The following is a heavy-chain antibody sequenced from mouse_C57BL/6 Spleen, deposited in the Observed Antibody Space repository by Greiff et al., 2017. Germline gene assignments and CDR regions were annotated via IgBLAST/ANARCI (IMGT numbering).Heavy chain of an antibody. J-gene: IGHJ4*01. CDR2: ISNGGGST. CDR1: GFTFSDYS. V-gene: IGHV5-12*01. CDR3: ARQSSSYYAMDY. D-gene: IGHD1-1*01. Sequence: EVMLVESGGGLVQPGGSLKLSCAASGFTFSDYSMYWVRQTPEKRLEWVAYISNGGGSTYYPDTVKGRFTISRDNAKNTLYLQMSRLKSEDTAMYYCARQSSSYYAMDYWGQGTSVTVSS.